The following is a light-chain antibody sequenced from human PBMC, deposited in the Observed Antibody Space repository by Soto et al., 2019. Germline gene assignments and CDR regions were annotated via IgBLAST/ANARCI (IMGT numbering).Light chain of an antibody. CDR2: VAS. J-gene: IGKJ1*01. Sequence: DIQMTQSPSSLSASVGDRVTITCRASQAIRNDLAWYQQKPGKAPERLIYVASSLQSGVPSRFSGSGSGTEFSLAITSLQPEDFATYYCLQYYSYPRTFGQGTKVDIK. CDR3: LQYYSYPRT. V-gene: IGKV1-17*01. CDR1: QAIRND.